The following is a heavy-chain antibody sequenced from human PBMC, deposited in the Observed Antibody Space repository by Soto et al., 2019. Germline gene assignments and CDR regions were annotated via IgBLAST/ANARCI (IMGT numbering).Heavy chain of an antibody. CDR3: ARVYGDYDANYYYYYMDV. CDR2: IYYSGST. Sequence: SETLSLTCTVSGGSISSGGYYWSWIRQHPGKGLEWIGYIYYSGSTYYNPSLKSRVTISVDTSKNQFSLKLSSVTAADTAVYYCARVYGDYDANYYYYYMDVWGKGTTVTVSS. CDR1: GGSISSGGYY. D-gene: IGHD4-17*01. J-gene: IGHJ6*03. V-gene: IGHV4-31*03.